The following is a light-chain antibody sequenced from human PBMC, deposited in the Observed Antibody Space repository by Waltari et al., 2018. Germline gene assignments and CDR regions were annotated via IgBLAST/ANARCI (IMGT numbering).Light chain of an antibody. J-gene: IGLJ3*02. CDR2: KGD. V-gene: IGLV1-47*01. CDR3: ATWDDSLNGWV. CDR1: STTITTY. Sequence: QSVLTQPPSASVAPGQAVSISCSAGSTTITTYVFWYQQFPGTAPKLIAHKGDARPSGVPDRFSASKSGTSASLAISGLRSDDEADYYCATWDDSLNGWVFGGGTKLTVL.